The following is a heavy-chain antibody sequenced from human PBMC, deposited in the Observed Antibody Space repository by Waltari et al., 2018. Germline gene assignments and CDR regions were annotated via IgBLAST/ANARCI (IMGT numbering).Heavy chain of an antibody. V-gene: IGHV5-51*01. D-gene: IGHD3-22*01. CDR2: IYPGDSDT. CDR3: ARQRYYYDSSGAPFDY. CDR1: GYSFTSYW. J-gene: IGHJ4*02. Sequence: EVQLVQSGAEVKKPGESLKISCKGSGYSFTSYWIGWVRQMPGKGLEWMGIIYPGDSDTRYSPSCQGQVTISADKSISTAYLQWSSLKASDTAMYYCARQRYYYDSSGAPFDYWGQGTLVTVSS.